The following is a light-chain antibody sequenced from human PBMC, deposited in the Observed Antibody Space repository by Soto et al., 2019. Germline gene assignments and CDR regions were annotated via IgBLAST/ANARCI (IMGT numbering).Light chain of an antibody. CDR2: DAS. J-gene: IGKJ1*01. Sequence: DIQMTQSPSTLSASVGDRVTITCRASQSISNWLAWYQQKPGKAPKVLIYDASSLESGVPSRFSGSGSGTDFTLTISGLQPDDFASYYCQQYNSYSWTFGQGTKVDIK. CDR3: QQYNSYSWT. V-gene: IGKV1-5*01. CDR1: QSISNW.